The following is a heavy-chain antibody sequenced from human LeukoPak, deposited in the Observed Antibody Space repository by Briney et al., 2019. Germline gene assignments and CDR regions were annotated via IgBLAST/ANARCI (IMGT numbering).Heavy chain of an antibody. CDR1: EFTFRNYA. D-gene: IGHD3-22*01. CDR2: ISDDGSGK. Sequence: PGGSLRLPCAASEFTFRNYAIHWVRQAPGKGLEWVTIISDDGSGKYYADSVKGRFTISRDNSKNTVYLQMNSLRDDDTAVYYCARDGYYYDSSLDSWGQGTLVTVSS. J-gene: IGHJ4*02. CDR3: ARDGYYYDSSLDS. V-gene: IGHV3-30*04.